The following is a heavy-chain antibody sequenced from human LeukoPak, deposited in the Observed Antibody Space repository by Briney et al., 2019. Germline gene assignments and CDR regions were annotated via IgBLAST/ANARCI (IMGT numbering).Heavy chain of an antibody. D-gene: IGHD5-18*01. Sequence: GSSVKVSCKASGGTFSSYAISWVRQAPGQGLEWMGRIIPILGIANYAQKFQGRVTITADKSTSTAYMGLSSLRSEDTAVYYCARVDTAMGEFDYWGQGTLVTVSS. CDR3: ARVDTAMGEFDY. J-gene: IGHJ4*02. CDR2: IIPILGIA. V-gene: IGHV1-69*04. CDR1: GGTFSSYA.